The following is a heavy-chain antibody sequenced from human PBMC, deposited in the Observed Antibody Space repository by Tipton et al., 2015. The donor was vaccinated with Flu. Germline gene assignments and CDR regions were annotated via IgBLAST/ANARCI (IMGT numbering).Heavy chain of an antibody. J-gene: IGHJ6*02. Sequence: SLRLSCAASGFSFFNFGFHWVRQAPGKGLEWLALISYDGGNIKYSDSVKGRFTISRDNSKNTLFLQMNSLRAGDTAVYYCAKDSSNYRNYRYFGMDAWGPGTTVTVSS. CDR2: ISYDGGNI. CDR3: AKDSSNYRNYRYFGMDA. CDR1: GFSFFNFG. V-gene: IGHV3-30*18. D-gene: IGHD4-11*01.